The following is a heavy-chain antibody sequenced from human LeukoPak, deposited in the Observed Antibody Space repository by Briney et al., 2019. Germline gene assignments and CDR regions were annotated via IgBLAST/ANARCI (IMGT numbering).Heavy chain of an antibody. Sequence: PGGSLRLSCAASGFTFSSYAMHWVRQAPGKGLEWVAVISYDGSNKYYADSVKGRFTISRDNSKNTLYLQMNSLRAEDTAVYYCARGWSLFSWGQGTLVTVSS. V-gene: IGHV3-30-3*01. J-gene: IGHJ5*02. CDR2: ISYDGSNK. CDR3: ARGWSLFS. D-gene: IGHD6-19*01. CDR1: GFTFSSYA.